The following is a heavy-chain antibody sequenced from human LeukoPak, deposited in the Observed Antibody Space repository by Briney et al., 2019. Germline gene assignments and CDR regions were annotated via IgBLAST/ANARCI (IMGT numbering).Heavy chain of an antibody. D-gene: IGHD2/OR15-2a*01. CDR1: GFTFSSYS. Sequence: PGGSLRLSCAASGFTFSSYSMNWVRQAPGKGLEWVSSISSSSSYIYYADSVKGRFTISRDNAKNSLYLQMNSLRAEDTAVYYCARGILVTVYAAFDYWGQGTLVTVSS. CDR3: ARGILVTVYAAFDY. V-gene: IGHV3-21*01. J-gene: IGHJ4*02. CDR2: ISSSSSYI.